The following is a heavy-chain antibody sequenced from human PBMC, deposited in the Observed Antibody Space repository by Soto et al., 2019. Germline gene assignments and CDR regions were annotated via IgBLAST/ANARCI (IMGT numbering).Heavy chain of an antibody. CDR1: GYTFTSHG. CDR3: ARVWDSSGYFLGSDAFDI. V-gene: IGHV1-18*01. D-gene: IGHD3-22*01. CDR2: ISAYNGNT. J-gene: IGHJ3*02. Sequence: ATVKVSCKASGYTFTSHGMSWVRQAPGQGLEWMGWISAYNGNTNYAQKLQGRVTMTTDTSTSTAYMELRSLRSDDTAVYYCARVWDSSGYFLGSDAFDIWGQGTMVT.